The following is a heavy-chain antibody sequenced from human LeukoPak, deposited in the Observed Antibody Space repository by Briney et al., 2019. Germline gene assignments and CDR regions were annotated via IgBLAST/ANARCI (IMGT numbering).Heavy chain of an antibody. J-gene: IGHJ4*02. CDR3: ARGLTQIPRLATGLGH. CDR1: GFSFSSYA. CDR2: IWHDGGNK. D-gene: IGHD2-21*02. V-gene: IGHV3-33*01. Sequence: GGSLRLSCAASGFSFSSYAMHWVRQAPGKGLEWVAVIWHDGGNKYYADSVKGRFTISRDNSKNTLYLEMNSLRAEDTAVYYCARGLTQIPRLATGLGHWGQGTLVTVSS.